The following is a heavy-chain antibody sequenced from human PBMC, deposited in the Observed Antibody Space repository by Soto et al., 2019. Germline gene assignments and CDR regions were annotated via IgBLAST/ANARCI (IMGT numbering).Heavy chain of an antibody. J-gene: IGHJ1*01. CDR3: ARGVVVVVTAIPGYFQH. CDR2: ISYDGSNK. D-gene: IGHD2-21*02. CDR1: GFTFSSYA. V-gene: IGHV3-30-3*01. Sequence: QVQLVESGGGVVQPGRSLRLSCAASGFTFSSYAMHWVRQAPGKGLEWVAVISYDGSNKHYADSVKGRFTISRDNSRTTLYLHRNSLGAEVTAVYFCARGVVVVVTAIPGYFQHWGQGTLVTVSS.